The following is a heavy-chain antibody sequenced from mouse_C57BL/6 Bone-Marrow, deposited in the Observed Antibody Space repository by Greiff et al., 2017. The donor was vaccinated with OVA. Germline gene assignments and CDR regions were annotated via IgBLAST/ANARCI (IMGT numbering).Heavy chain of an antibody. CDR1: GYAFSSSW. D-gene: IGHD1-1*01. J-gene: IGHJ4*01. V-gene: IGHV1-82*01. Sequence: QVQLQQSGPELVKPGASVKISCKASGYAFSSSWMNWVKQRPGKGLEWIGRIYPGDGDTNYNGKFKGKATLTADKSSSTAYMQLSSLTSEDSAVYVCASSYYYGSSYVGYAMDYWGQGTSVTVSS. CDR3: ASSYYYGSSYVGYAMDY. CDR2: IYPGDGDT.